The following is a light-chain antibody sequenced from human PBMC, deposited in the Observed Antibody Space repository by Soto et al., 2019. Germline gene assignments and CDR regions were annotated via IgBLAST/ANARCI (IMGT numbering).Light chain of an antibody. J-gene: IGKJ5*01. V-gene: IGKV1-39*01. CDR1: QSISSW. Sequence: DIQMTQSPSTLSASVGDRVTITCRASQSISSWLAWYQQKPGKAPQLLIYGASTLQSGVPSRFSGSGSGTDYTLTISSLQPEDFATYYCQQSYRTPTFGQGTRLEIK. CDR2: GAS. CDR3: QQSYRTPT.